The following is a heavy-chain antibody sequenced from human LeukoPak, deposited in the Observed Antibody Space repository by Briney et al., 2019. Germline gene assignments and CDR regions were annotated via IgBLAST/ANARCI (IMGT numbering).Heavy chain of an antibody. CDR2: IYYSGST. CDR1: GGSISSGGYY. D-gene: IGHD5-18*01. V-gene: IGHV4-61*08. CDR3: ARGSAYSYGYGPWYFDL. Sequence: SETLSLTCAVSGGSISSGGYYWSWIRQPPGKGLKWIGYIYYSGSTNYNPSLKSRVTISVDTSKNQFSLKLSSVTAADTAVYYCARGSAYSYGYGPWYFDLWGRGTLVTVSS. J-gene: IGHJ2*01.